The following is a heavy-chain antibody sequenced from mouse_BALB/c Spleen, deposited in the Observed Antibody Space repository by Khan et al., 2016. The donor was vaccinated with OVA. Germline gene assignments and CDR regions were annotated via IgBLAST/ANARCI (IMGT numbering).Heavy chain of an antibody. V-gene: IGHV3-2*02. CDR2: IKYSGRT. CDR1: GYSITSDYA. J-gene: IGHJ2*01. D-gene: IGHD1-1*01. Sequence: EVKLLESGPGLVKPSQSLSLTCTVTGYSITSDYAWNWIRQFPGNKLEWMGYIKYSGRTSYNPSLKSRFPITRNTSKNQFFLQLCYVTTDTTATTYCARQGTIRTVVITDLDYRGQRTTLAVS. CDR3: ARQGTIRTVVITDLDY.